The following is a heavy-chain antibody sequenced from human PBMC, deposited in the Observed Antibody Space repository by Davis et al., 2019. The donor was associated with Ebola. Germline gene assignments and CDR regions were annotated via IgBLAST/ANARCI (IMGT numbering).Heavy chain of an antibody. CDR2: INHSGST. D-gene: IGHD3-10*01. V-gene: IGHV4-34*01. CDR1: GGSFSGYY. J-gene: IGHJ4*02. CDR3: ARQTGSSGKVY. Sequence: SQTLSLTCAVYGGSFSGYYWNWIRQPPGKGLEWIGEINHSGSTNYNPSLKSRVTISVDTSKNQFSLKLSSVTAADTAVYYCARQTGSSGKVYWGQGTLVTVSS.